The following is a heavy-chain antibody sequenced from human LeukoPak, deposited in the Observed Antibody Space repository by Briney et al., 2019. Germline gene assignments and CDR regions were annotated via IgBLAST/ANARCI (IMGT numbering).Heavy chain of an antibody. Sequence: GESLSLSCVASRFTSSSYAMHSIRQATGKGLEWVAVISYDGSNKYDADSVKGRFTISRDNSKNTLYLQMNSLRAEDTAVYYCARDPTAGSGWFGRGYFDYWGQGTLVTVSS. CDR3: ARDPTAGSGWFGRGYFDY. V-gene: IGHV3-30*04. CDR1: RFTSSSYA. CDR2: ISYDGSNK. D-gene: IGHD6-19*01. J-gene: IGHJ4*02.